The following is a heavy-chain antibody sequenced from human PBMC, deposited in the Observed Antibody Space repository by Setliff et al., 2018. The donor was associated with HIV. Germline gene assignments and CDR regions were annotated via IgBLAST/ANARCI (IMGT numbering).Heavy chain of an antibody. CDR3: ARVQMAYAAFDV. D-gene: IGHD4-17*01. CDR1: GDSISSYY. Sequence: SETLSLTCTVSGDSISSYYWSWIRQPPGKGLEWIGYIYSTGSTNYNPSLKSRATISVDTSKNQFSLKLSSVTAADTAVYYCARVQMAYAAFDVWGQGTMVTVSS. J-gene: IGHJ3*01. CDR2: IYSTGST. V-gene: IGHV4-4*09.